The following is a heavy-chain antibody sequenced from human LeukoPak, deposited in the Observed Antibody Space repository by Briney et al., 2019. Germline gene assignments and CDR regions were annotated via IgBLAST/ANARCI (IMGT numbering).Heavy chain of an antibody. J-gene: IGHJ4*02. V-gene: IGHV3-48*03. D-gene: IGHD1-26*01. Sequence: GGSLRLSCAASGFTFSSYEMNWVRQAPGKGLEWVSYISSSGSTIYYADSVKGRFTISRDNAKNSLYLQMNSLRAEDTAVCYCARTRWELLFFDYWGQGTLVTVSS. CDR2: ISSSGSTI. CDR1: GFTFSSYE. CDR3: ARTRWELLFFDY.